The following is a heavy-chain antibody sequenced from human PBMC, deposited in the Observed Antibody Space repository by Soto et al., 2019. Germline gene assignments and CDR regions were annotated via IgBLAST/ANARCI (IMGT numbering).Heavy chain of an antibody. CDR2: IYYSGST. CDR3: ARDSRLITMVRGVKNYYYYYGMDV. Sequence: PSETLSLTCTVSGGSISSGDYYWSWIRQPPGKGLEWIGYIYYSGSTYYNPSLKSRVTISVDTSKNQFSLKLSSVTAADTAVYYCARDSRLITMVRGVKNYYYYYGMDVWGQGTTVTVCS. CDR1: GGSISSGDYY. V-gene: IGHV4-30-4*01. D-gene: IGHD3-10*01. J-gene: IGHJ6*02.